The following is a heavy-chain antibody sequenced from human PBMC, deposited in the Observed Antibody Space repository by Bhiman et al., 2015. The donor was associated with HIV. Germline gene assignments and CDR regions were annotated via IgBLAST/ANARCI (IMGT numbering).Heavy chain of an antibody. CDR2: IKQDGSEK. J-gene: IGHJ5*02. CDR1: GFTFSNYW. V-gene: IGHV3-7*01. CDR3: TRFKGYASSTYYRTNWFDP. D-gene: IGHD3-22*01. Sequence: EVQLVESGGDLVQPGGSLRLSCAASGFTFSNYWMSWVRQAPGKGLEWVANIKQDGSEKYYVDSVKGRFTISRDNTKNSLYLQMNSLRAEDTAVYYCTRFKGYASSTYYRTNWFDPGAWEPWSPSPQ.